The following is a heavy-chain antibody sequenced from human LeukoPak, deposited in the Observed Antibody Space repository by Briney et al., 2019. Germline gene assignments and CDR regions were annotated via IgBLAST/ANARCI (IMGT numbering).Heavy chain of an antibody. CDR2: INHSGST. J-gene: IGHJ5*02. Sequence: SETLSLTCAVYGGSFSGYYWSWIRQPPGKGLEWIGEINHSGSTNYNPSLKSRVTISVDTSKNQFSLKLSSVTAADTAVYYCARASYYDFWSGYYVWFDPWGQGTLVTVSS. CDR3: ARASYYDFWSGYYVWFDP. V-gene: IGHV4-34*09. CDR1: GGSFSGYY. D-gene: IGHD3-3*01.